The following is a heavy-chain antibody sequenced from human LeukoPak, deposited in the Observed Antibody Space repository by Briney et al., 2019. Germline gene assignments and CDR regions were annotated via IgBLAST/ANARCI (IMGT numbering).Heavy chain of an antibody. CDR2: IKQDGSEK. CDR1: GFTFSSYG. J-gene: IGHJ4*02. D-gene: IGHD4-17*01. Sequence: GGSLRLSCAASGFTFSSYGMHWVRQAPGKGLEWVANIKQDGSEKYYVDSVKGRFTISRDNAKNSLYLQMNSLRAEDTAVYHCARHYDYGDQYLGYWGQGTLVTVSS. V-gene: IGHV3-7*01. CDR3: ARHYDYGDQYLGY.